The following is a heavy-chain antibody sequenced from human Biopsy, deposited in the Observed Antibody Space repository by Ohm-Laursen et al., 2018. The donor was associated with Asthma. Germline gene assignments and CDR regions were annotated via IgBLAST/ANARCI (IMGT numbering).Heavy chain of an antibody. J-gene: IGHJ5*02. Sequence: TLSLTCTVSGDSISNGGYYWSWIRQHPGKGLEWFGFIHYSGSTSYNPSLKGGVTISVDTSKNQFSLKLSSVTAADTAVYYCARASVAASSNWFDPWGQGTLVTVSS. CDR2: IHYSGST. CDR1: GDSISNGGYY. D-gene: IGHD6-19*01. V-gene: IGHV4-30-4*08. CDR3: ARASVAASSNWFDP.